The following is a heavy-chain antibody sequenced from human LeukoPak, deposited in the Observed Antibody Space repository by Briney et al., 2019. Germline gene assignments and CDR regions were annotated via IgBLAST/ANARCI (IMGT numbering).Heavy chain of an antibody. CDR3: ARDNGYSYHFDY. D-gene: IGHD5-18*01. Sequence: GGSLRLSCAASGFTFSIYSMNWVRQAPGKGLEWVAVISYDGSNKYYADSVKGRFTISRDNSKNTLYLQMNSLRAEDTAVYYCARDNGYSYHFDYWGQGTLVTVSS. J-gene: IGHJ4*02. CDR2: ISYDGSNK. V-gene: IGHV3-30*03. CDR1: GFTFSIYS.